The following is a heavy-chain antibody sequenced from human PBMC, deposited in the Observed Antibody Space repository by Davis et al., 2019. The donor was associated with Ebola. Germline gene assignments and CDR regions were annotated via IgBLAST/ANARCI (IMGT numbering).Heavy chain of an antibody. J-gene: IGHJ4*02. Sequence: GESLKISCAASGFTFSSYEMNWVRQAPGKGLEWISYISGSGSTVFYADSVRGRFSISRDNAKNSVLLQMNSLRAEDTALYYCARAPRFCTGDTCYSGIADSWGQGTLVTVSS. CDR3: ARAPRFCTGDTCYSGIADS. V-gene: IGHV3-48*03. D-gene: IGHD2-8*02. CDR1: GFTFSSYE. CDR2: ISGSGSTV.